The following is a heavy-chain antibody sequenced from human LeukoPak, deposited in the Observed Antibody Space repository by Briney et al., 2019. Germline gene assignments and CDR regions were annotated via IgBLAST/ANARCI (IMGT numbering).Heavy chain of an antibody. V-gene: IGHV4-59*08. CDR1: GGSIGSDY. D-gene: IGHD6-19*01. CDR3: AEYGNSGWVIDN. Sequence: SETLSLTCTVSGGSIGSDYWTWIRQPPGKGLEYIGYIYYTGGTNYNPSLKSRVAISVDTSKNQFSRKLSSVTAADTAVYFCAEYGNSGWVIDNWGQGTLVTVSS. J-gene: IGHJ4*02. CDR2: IYYTGGT.